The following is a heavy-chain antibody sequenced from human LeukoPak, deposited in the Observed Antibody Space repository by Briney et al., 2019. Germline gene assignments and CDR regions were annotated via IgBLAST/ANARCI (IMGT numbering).Heavy chain of an antibody. V-gene: IGHV3-53*01. Sequence: GGSLRLSCAASGFTVSLYYMTWVRQAPGKGLEWVSVIYSGGPTYYADSVKGRFTISRDNAKSSLHLEMTSLRVEDTAVYYCARRSIAAGGCFDYWGQGSLVTVSS. CDR1: GFTVSLYY. J-gene: IGHJ4*02. CDR2: IYSGGPT. D-gene: IGHD6-13*01. CDR3: ARRSIAAGGCFDY.